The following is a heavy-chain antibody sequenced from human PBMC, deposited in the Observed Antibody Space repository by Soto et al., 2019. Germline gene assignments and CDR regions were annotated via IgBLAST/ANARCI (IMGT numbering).Heavy chain of an antibody. CDR1: GFTFSSYA. CDR3: ARGGRYYGSGTASKD. J-gene: IGHJ4*02. Sequence: QVRLVESGGGVVQPGRSLRLSCAASGFTFSSYAMHWVRQAPGKGLEWVAIISDDGSKKYFADSVKGRFTISRDNSKNTLYLQMNSLRGEDTAVYYCARGGRYYGSGTASKDWGQGIQVTVSS. D-gene: IGHD3-10*01. V-gene: IGHV3-30*04. CDR2: ISDDGSKK.